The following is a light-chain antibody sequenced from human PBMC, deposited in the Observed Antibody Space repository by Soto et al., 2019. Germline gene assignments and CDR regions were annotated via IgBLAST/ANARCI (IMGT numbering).Light chain of an antibody. CDR2: DAS. CDR3: QQYNTYSRT. V-gene: IGKV1-5*01. CDR1: QSISSW. J-gene: IGKJ1*01. Sequence: DIQMTQSPSTVSASVGDRVTITCRASQSISSWLAWYQQKPGKAPKVLIYDASSLESGVPSRFSGSGSGTEFTLTISSLQPDDFATYYCQQYNTYSRTFGQGTKVDIK.